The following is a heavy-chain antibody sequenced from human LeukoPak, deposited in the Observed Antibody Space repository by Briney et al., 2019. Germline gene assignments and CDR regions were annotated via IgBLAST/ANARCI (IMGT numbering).Heavy chain of an antibody. J-gene: IGHJ4*02. CDR3: TTGFYDFWSGYLGVFDY. CDR1: GFTFSNAW. Sequence: PGGSLRFSCAASGFTFSNAWRSWVRQAPGKGLEWVGRIKSKTDGGTTDCAATVKGRFTISRDHSNNTLYLQMNSLKTEDTAVYYCTTGFYDFWSGYLGVFDYWGQGTLVTVSS. CDR2: IKSKTDGGTT. V-gene: IGHV3-15*01. D-gene: IGHD3-3*01.